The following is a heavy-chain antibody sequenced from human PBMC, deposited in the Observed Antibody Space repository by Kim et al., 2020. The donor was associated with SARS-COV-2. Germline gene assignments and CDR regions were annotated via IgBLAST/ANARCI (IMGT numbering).Heavy chain of an antibody. CDR2: ISYDGSNK. D-gene: IGHD3-10*01. CDR1: GFTFSSYG. CDR3: ARGIPGKIWFGELLGNFFDY. Sequence: GSLRLSCAASGFTFSSYGMHWVRQAPGKGLEWVAVISYDGSNKYYADSVKGRFTISRDNSKNTLYLQMNSLRAEDTAVYYCARGIPGKIWFGELLGNFFDYWGQGTLVTVSS. V-gene: IGHV3-33*05. J-gene: IGHJ4*02.